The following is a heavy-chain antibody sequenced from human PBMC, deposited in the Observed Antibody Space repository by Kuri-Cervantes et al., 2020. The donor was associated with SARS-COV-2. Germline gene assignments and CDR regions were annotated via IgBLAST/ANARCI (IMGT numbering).Heavy chain of an antibody. CDR3: AKVLGYCTGGVCTLAGDHAFDI. Sequence: ASVKVSCKASGYTFTSYGISWVRQAPGQGLEWMGWISAYNGNTNYAQKLQGRVTMTTDTSTSTAYMELRSLRSDDTAVYYCAKVLGYCTGGVCTLAGDHAFDIWGQGTMVTVSS. CDR1: GYTFTSYG. CDR2: ISAYNGNT. V-gene: IGHV1-18*04. D-gene: IGHD2-8*02. J-gene: IGHJ3*02.